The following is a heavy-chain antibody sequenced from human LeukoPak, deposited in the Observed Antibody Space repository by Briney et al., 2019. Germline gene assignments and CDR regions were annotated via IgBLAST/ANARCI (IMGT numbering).Heavy chain of an antibody. Sequence: PGGSLRLSCTASGFTFGDYAMSWIRQAPGKGLEWVGFIRSKAYGETADYAASVKGRFTISRDDSKAIACLQMNSLKTEDTAVYHCTRDRGAYNLYDYWGQGTLDTVSS. J-gene: IGHJ4*02. CDR3: TRDRGAYNLYDY. CDR1: GFTFGDYA. V-gene: IGHV3-49*03. D-gene: IGHD1-1*01. CDR2: IRSKAYGETA.